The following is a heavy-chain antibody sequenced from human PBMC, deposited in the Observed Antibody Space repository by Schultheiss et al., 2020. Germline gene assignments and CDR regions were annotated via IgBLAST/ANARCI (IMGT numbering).Heavy chain of an antibody. J-gene: IGHJ4*02. CDR1: GGSFSGHY. CDR2: INHSGST. D-gene: IGHD5-24*01. Sequence: SQTLSLTCAVYGGSFSGHYWSWIRQPPGKGLEWIGEINHSGSTNYSPSLKSRVTISLDTSKNQFSLKLSSVTAADTAVYYCARAGRRWLQFPDYWGQGTLVTVSS. V-gene: IGHV4-34*01. CDR3: ARAGRRWLQFPDY.